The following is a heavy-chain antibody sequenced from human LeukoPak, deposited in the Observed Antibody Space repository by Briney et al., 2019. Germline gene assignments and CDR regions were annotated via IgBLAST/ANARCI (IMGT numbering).Heavy chain of an antibody. Sequence: SETLSLTCGVSGGSISSTNWWSWVRQPPGQGLEWIGEVSLTGETNYNPSLNGRVTMSLDGSRNQLSLTLTSVTAADTAIYYCAREILGGFNPGAYWAQGTLVTVSS. CDR3: AREILGGFNPGAY. J-gene: IGHJ4*02. V-gene: IGHV4-4*02. D-gene: IGHD1-14*01. CDR1: GGSISSTNW. CDR2: VSLTGET.